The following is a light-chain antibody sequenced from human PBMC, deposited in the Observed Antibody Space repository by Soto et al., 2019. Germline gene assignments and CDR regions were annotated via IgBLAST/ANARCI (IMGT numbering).Light chain of an antibody. CDR1: QSVGIH. J-gene: IGKJ4*01. Sequence: EVVLTQSPGTLSLSPGERATLSCRASQSVGIHLAWYQQKPGRAPRLLIYEASNRATGIPARFSGSESGTDFVHTISSLEPEDFAVYYCQQRYNGPTLTFGAGTKVEI. V-gene: IGKV3-11*01. CDR3: QQRYNGPTLT. CDR2: EAS.